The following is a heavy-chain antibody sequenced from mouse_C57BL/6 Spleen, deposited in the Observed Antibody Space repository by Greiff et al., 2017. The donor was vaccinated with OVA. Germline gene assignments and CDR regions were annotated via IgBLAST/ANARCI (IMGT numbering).Heavy chain of an antibody. V-gene: IGHV1-61*01. CDR1: GYTFTSYW. Sequence: QVQLQQPGAELVRPGSSVKLSCKASGYTFTSYWMDWVKQRPGQGLVWIGNIYPSDSETHYNQKFKDKATLTEDKSSSTAYMQLRSLTSEDSACYCCGSYPPYDDDAWFAYWGQGTLVTVSA. J-gene: IGHJ3*01. CDR3: GSYPPYDDDAWFAY. CDR2: IYPSDSET. D-gene: IGHD2-3*01.